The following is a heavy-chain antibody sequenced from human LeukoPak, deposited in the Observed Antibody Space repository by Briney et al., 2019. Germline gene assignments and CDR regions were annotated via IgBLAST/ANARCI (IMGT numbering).Heavy chain of an antibody. Sequence: PGGSLRLSCATSGFTFNSRWMYWVRQAPGKGLEWVATINQDGTEKYSVDSVKGRFTISRDNAKNSLYLQMNSLRVDDSAVYYCARDHTVDGLVFDYWGQGALVTVSS. D-gene: IGHD6-19*01. CDR3: ARDHTVDGLVFDY. J-gene: IGHJ4*02. V-gene: IGHV3-7*01. CDR1: GFTFNSRW. CDR2: INQDGTEK.